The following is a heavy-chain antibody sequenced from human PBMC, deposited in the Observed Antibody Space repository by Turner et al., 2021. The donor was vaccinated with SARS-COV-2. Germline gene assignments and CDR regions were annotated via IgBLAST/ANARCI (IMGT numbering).Heavy chain of an antibody. CDR3: ARCGSSGGTPHFDY. V-gene: IGHV3-23*01. J-gene: IGHJ4*02. CDR2: LSGSGESA. Sequence: EVQLMESGGGLTQPGGSLRLSCLASGFSFRGYAMGWVRHLPGKGLEWVSSLSGSGESAYYAESVRGRFTISRDNSRNTLHLQMNTLRAGDTALYYCARCGSSGGTPHFDYWGQGIQVTVSS. D-gene: IGHD5-12*01. CDR1: GFSFRGYA.